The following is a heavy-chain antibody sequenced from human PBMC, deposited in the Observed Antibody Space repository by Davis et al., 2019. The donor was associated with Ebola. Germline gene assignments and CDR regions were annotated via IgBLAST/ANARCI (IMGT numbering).Heavy chain of an antibody. CDR3: ATSSYCGGDCYLDYYYYGMDV. CDR2: INPSNGNA. D-gene: IGHD2-21*01. J-gene: IGHJ6*02. V-gene: IGHV1-18*01. Sequence: ASVKVSCKASGYTFSSYGISWVRQAPGQGLDWMGWINPSNGNAYYAQKFQDRVTVTTDTSTDIAYMELSSLRSEDTAVYYCATSSYCGGDCYLDYYYYGMDVWGQGTTVTVSS. CDR1: GYTFSSYG.